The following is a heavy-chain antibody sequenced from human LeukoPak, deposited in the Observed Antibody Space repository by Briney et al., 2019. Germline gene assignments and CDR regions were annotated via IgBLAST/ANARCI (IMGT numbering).Heavy chain of an antibody. V-gene: IGHV1-18*01. J-gene: IGHJ6*04. Sequence: GTGVKDSCKASGYTFTRYGISWVRQAPGQGREGMGWISGYNGSTNYVQNLQGRVTMTADTSTSTACMELRSLRSDDTAVYYCARDDMGQLLWFWELLSPLDVWGKGTTVTISS. D-gene: IGHD3-10*01. CDR2: ISGYNGST. CDR1: GYTFTRYG. CDR3: ARDDMGQLLWFWELLSPLDV.